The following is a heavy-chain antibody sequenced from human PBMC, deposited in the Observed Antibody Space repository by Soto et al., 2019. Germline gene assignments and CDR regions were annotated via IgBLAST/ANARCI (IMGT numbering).Heavy chain of an antibody. CDR3: ARQGGSSWSHNWFDP. V-gene: IGHV5-51*01. CDR2: IYPDDSDT. Sequence: GESLKISCTGFGYTFTTFWISWVRQMPGKGLEWMGVIYPDDSDTRYSPSFQGQVTISADKSISTAYLQWSTLKASDTAMYYCARQGGSSWSHNWFDPWGQGTLVTVSS. CDR1: GYTFTTFW. J-gene: IGHJ5*02. D-gene: IGHD6-13*01.